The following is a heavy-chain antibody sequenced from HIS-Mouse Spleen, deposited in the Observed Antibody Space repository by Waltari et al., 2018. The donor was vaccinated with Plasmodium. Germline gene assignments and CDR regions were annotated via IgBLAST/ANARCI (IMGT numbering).Heavy chain of an antibody. J-gene: IGHJ2*01. D-gene: IGHD6-13*01. V-gene: IGHV3-7*01. CDR1: GFTFSSYW. CDR3: ASSWYWYFDL. CDR2: IKQDGSEK. Sequence: EVQLVESGGGLVQPGGSLRLSCAASGFTFSSYWMSWVGQGPGKGREWVANIKQDGSEKYYVDSVKGRFTISRDNAKNSLYLQMNSLRAEDTAVYYCASSWYWYFDLWGRGTLVTVSS.